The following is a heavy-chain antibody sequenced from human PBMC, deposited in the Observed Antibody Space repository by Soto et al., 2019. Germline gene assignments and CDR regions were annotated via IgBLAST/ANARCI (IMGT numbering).Heavy chain of an antibody. V-gene: IGHV3-48*01. J-gene: IGHJ4*02. D-gene: IGHD3-9*01. Sequence: GGSLRLSCAASGFTFSSYSMNWVRQAPGKGLEWVSYISSSSSTIYYADSVKGRFTISRDNAKNSLYLQMNSLRAEDTAVYYCASDAYDILTGYYLFIDYWGQGILVTVSS. CDR3: ASDAYDILTGYYLFIDY. CDR1: GFTFSSYS. CDR2: ISSSSSTI.